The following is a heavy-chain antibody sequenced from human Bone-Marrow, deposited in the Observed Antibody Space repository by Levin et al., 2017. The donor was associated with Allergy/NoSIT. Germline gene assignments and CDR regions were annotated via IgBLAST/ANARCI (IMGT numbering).Heavy chain of an antibody. CDR3: ARHPAAGDP. V-gene: IGHV3-53*01. CDR1: GFTVSSNY. J-gene: IGHJ5*02. Sequence: HPGGSLRLSCAASGFTVSSNYMSWVRQAPGKGLEWVSLIYSGGTTYYADSVKGRFTISRDSSKNTLYLQMNSLRAEDTAVYYCARHPAAGDPWGQGTLVTVSS. D-gene: IGHD6-13*01. CDR2: IYSGGTT.